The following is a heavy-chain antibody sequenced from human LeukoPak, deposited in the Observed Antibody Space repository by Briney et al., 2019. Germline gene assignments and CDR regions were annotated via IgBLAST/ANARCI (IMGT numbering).Heavy chain of an antibody. J-gene: IGHJ3*02. CDR2: ISAYNGDT. V-gene: IGHV1-18*01. CDR1: GYTFLNYC. Sequence: ASVKVSCKASGYTFLNYCISWVRHAPGQGLEWMGWISAYNGDTNYAQNLQGRVTMTTDTSTSTAYMELRSLRSDDTAVYYCARVIRHSSGYYHLIAFDIWGQGTMVTVSS. D-gene: IGHD3-22*01. CDR3: ARVIRHSSGYYHLIAFDI.